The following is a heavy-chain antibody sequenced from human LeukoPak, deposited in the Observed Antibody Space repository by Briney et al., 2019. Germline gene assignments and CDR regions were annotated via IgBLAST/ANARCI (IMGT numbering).Heavy chain of an antibody. CDR3: ARGRSTGYPYYFEY. V-gene: IGHV1-8*03. CDR1: GYTFTSYD. D-gene: IGHD5-12*01. J-gene: IGHJ4*02. CDR2: MNPNSGST. Sequence: ASVKVSCKASGYTFTSYDINWVRQTTGQGLEWMGWMNPNSGSTGYAQKFQGRVTITRNTSISTAYMELSGLRSEDTAVYYCARGRSTGYPYYFEYWGQGTLVTVSA.